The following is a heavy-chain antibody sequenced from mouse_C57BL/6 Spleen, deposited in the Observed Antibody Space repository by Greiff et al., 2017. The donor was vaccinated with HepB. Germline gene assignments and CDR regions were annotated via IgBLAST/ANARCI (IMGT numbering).Heavy chain of an antibody. CDR2: INPSNGGT. Sequence: VQLQQPGTELVKPGASVKLSCKASGYTFTSYWMHWVKQRPGQGLEWIGNINPSNGGTNYNEKFKSKATLTVDKSSSTAYMQLSSLTSEDSAVYYCARSRSNYDYAMDYWGQGTSVTVSS. V-gene: IGHV1-53*01. CDR3: ARSRSNYDYAMDY. CDR1: GYTFTSYW. D-gene: IGHD2-5*01. J-gene: IGHJ4*01.